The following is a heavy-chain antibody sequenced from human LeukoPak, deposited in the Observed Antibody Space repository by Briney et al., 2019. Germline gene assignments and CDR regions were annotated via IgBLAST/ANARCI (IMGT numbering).Heavy chain of an antibody. D-gene: IGHD3-3*01. CDR2: ISDSGGGT. CDR1: GFTFSSYV. CDR3: AKPLNYDFWSGYYDY. V-gene: IGHV3-23*01. J-gene: IGHJ4*02. Sequence: PGGSLRLSCAASGFTFSSYVMNWVRQAPGKGLEWVSGISDSGGGTYYADSVKGRFTISRDNSKNTLYLQMNSLRAEDTAVYYCAKPLNYDFWSGYYDYWGQGTLVTVSS.